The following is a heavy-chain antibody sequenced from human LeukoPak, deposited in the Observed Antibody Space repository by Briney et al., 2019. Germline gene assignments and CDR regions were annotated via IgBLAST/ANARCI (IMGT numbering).Heavy chain of an antibody. CDR3: AKDGNITMIVVGLFDY. D-gene: IGHD3-22*01. Sequence: PGGSLRLSCAASGFTFSSYDMSWVRQAPGKGLEWVSAISGSGGSTYYADSVKGRFTISRANSKNTLYLQMNSLRAEDTAVYYCAKDGNITMIVVGLFDYWGQGTLVTVSS. CDR1: GFTFSSYD. V-gene: IGHV3-23*01. J-gene: IGHJ4*02. CDR2: ISGSGGST.